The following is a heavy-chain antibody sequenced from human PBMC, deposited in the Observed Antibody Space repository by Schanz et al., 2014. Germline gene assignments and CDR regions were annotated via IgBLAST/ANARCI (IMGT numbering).Heavy chain of an antibody. V-gene: IGHV1-69*04. J-gene: IGHJ3*02. D-gene: IGHD3-22*01. CDR1: GGTFSSYA. CDR2: IIPILGME. CDR3: ARDIQYHYDTSGPVGAFDI. Sequence: QVQLVQSGAEVKKPGSSVKVSCKASGGTFSSYAFSWVRQAPGQGLEWMGKIIPILGMENYAQKFQGRVTITADISTSTAYMDLSSLRSDDTVVYYCARDIQYHYDTSGPVGAFDIWGQGTVVTVSS.